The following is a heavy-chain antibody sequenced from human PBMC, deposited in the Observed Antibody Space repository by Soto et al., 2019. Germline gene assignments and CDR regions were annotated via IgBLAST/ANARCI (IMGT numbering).Heavy chain of an antibody. Sequence: QVQLVQSGAEVKKPGSSVKVSCKVSGGAFHSSALNWVRQAPGQGLEWIGGIIPMSDSPNYAQEFQGRVTIIADISTTTAYMEVRSLISDATAVYYCALAANWTYQLNRYWGQGTLVTVSS. CDR3: ALAANWTYQLNRY. V-gene: IGHV1-69*06. D-gene: IGHD1-1*01. CDR1: GGAFHSSA. CDR2: IIPMSDSP. J-gene: IGHJ4*02.